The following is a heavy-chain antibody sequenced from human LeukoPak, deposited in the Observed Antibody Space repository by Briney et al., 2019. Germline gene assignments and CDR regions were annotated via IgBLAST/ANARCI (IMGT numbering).Heavy chain of an antibody. V-gene: IGHV4-34*01. Sequence: SETLSLTCAVYGGSFSGYYWSWIRQPPGKGLEWIGEINHSGSTNYNPSLKSRVTISVDTSKNQFSLKLSSVTAADTAVYYCAKVKDIVVVVAAEEVGFFDYWGQGTLVTVSS. D-gene: IGHD2-15*01. J-gene: IGHJ4*02. CDR1: GGSFSGYY. CDR3: AKVKDIVVVVAAEEVGFFDY. CDR2: INHSGST.